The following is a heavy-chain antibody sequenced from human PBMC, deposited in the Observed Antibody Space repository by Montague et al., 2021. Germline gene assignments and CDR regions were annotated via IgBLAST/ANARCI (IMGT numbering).Heavy chain of an antibody. CDR3: ARRLGSRAPFDY. Sequence: SETLSLTCTVSRSLINSDYYWGWIRQPPGKGLEWMGSVSHGGRTYYNPSLKSRVTISADTSMNQFSLNLRSVTAADTAVYFCARRLGSRAPFDYWGQGTLVTVSS. D-gene: IGHD7-27*01. CDR2: VSHGGRT. V-gene: IGHV4-38-2*02. CDR1: RSLINSDYY. J-gene: IGHJ4*02.